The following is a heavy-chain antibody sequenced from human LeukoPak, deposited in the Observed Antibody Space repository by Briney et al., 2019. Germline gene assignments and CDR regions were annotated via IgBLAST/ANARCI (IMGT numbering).Heavy chain of an antibody. J-gene: IGHJ4*02. CDR1: GYTFTGYH. D-gene: IGHD2-2*01. Sequence: ASVKVSCKASGYTFTGYHMHWVRQAPGQGLEWMGRINPNSGDTNNAQKFQGRVTMTRDTPISTAYMDLSRLTSDDTAVYYCARDYCSSTSCLSDYWGQGTLVTVSS. CDR3: ARDYCSSTSCLSDY. V-gene: IGHV1-2*06. CDR2: INPNSGDT.